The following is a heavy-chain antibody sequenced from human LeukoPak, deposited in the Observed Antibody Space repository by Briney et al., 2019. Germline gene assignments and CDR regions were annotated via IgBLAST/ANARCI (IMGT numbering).Heavy chain of an antibody. J-gene: IGHJ4*02. V-gene: IGHV4-34*01. D-gene: IGHD5-24*01. CDR3: ARGEYGYNTFDY. CDR2: INHSGST. Sequence: SETLSLTCAVYGGSFSGYYLSWIRQPPGKGLEWIGEINHSGSTNYNPSLKSRVTISVDTSKNQFSLKLSSVTAADTAVYYCARGEYGYNTFDYWGQGTLVTVSS. CDR1: GGSFSGYY.